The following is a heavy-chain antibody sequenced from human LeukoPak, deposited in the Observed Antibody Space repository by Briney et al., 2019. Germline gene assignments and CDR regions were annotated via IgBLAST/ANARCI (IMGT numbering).Heavy chain of an antibody. CDR2: VYYSGST. Sequence: PSDTLSLTCTVSGDSMSNYYWRWIRQPPGKGLEWIGFVYYSGSTNYNPSLKSRVTISIDTSKNQFSLKLSSVTPADTAVYYCARDRQLERRGLDYWGQGALVTVSS. CDR3: ARDRQLERRGLDY. V-gene: IGHV4-59*01. CDR1: GDSMSNYY. J-gene: IGHJ4*02. D-gene: IGHD1-1*01.